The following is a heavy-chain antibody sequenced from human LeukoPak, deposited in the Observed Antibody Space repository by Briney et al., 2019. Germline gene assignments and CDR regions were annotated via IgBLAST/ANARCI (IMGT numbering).Heavy chain of an antibody. J-gene: IGHJ4*02. D-gene: IGHD4-17*01. CDR2: IYYSGST. V-gene: IGHV4-30-4*01. CDR3: ARVHGDFYFDY. Sequence: SQTLSLTCTVSGGSISSGDYYWSWIRQPPGKGLEWIGYIYYSGSTYYNPSLKSRVTIPVDTSKNQFSLKLSSVTAADTAVYYCARVHGDFYFDYWGQGTLVTVSS. CDR1: GGSISSGDYY.